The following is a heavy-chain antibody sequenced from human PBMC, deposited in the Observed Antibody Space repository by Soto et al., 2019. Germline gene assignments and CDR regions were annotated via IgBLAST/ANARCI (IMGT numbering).Heavy chain of an antibody. Sequence: SETLSLTCTVSGGSISSYYWSWIRQPPGKGLEWIGYIYYSGSTNYNPSLKSRVTISVDTSKNQFSLKLSSVTAADTAVYYCARVVRGFRELLAHNWFDPWGQGTLVTVSS. D-gene: IGHD3-10*01. CDR2: IYYSGST. V-gene: IGHV4-59*01. J-gene: IGHJ5*02. CDR1: GGSISSYY. CDR3: ARVVRGFRELLAHNWFDP.